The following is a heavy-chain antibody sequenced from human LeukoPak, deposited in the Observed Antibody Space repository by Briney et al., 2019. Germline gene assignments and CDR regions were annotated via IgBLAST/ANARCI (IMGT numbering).Heavy chain of an antibody. CDR3: ARGGDYRFDY. D-gene: IGHD4-17*01. Sequence: TGTLSLTCAGAGGSISSGSWWGWIRQPPGKGLEWIGEIHHSGSTNYNPSLKSRVTLSVDKSKNQLSLRLTSVTAADTAVYYCARGGDYRFDYWGQGTLVTVS. CDR2: IHHSGST. V-gene: IGHV4-4*02. CDR1: GGSISSGSW. J-gene: IGHJ4*02.